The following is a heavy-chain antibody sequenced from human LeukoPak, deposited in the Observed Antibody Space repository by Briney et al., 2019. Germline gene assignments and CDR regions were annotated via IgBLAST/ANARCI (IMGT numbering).Heavy chain of an antibody. CDR2: ITCNGSNK. J-gene: IGHJ4*02. D-gene: IGHD3-3*01. Sequence: GRSLRLSCAASGFTFSSYAMHWVRQAPGKGLEWVSVITCNGSNKYYADSVKGRFTISRDNSKNTLYLQMNSLRAEDTAVYYCASGLRFLENFDYWGQGTLVTVSS. CDR1: GFTFSSYA. CDR3: ASGLRFLENFDY. V-gene: IGHV3-30*04.